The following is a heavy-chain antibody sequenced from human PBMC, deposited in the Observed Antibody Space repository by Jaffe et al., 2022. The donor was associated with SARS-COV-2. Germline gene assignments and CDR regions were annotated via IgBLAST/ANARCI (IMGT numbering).Heavy chain of an antibody. CDR1: GFTFSSYG. J-gene: IGHJ3*02. CDR3: AREGIAAAGTGDAFDI. CDR2: IWYDGSNK. Sequence: QVQLVESGGGVVQPGRSLRLSCAASGFTFSSYGMHWVRQAPGKGLEWVAVIWYDGSNKYYADSVKGRFTISRDNSKNTLYLQMNSLRAEDTAVYYCAREGIAAAGTGDAFDIWGQGTMVTVSS. D-gene: IGHD6-13*01. V-gene: IGHV3-33*01.